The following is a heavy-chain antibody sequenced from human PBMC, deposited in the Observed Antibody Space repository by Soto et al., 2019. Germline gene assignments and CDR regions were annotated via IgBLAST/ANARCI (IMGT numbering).Heavy chain of an antibody. CDR3: ARLGYYDFWSGYSSQDAFDI. CDR1: GYSFTSYW. Sequence: GESLKISCKGSGYSFTSYWIGWVRQMPGKGLEWMGIIYPGDSDTRYSPSFQGQVTISADKSISTAYLQWSSLKASDTAMYYCARLGYYDFWSGYSSQDAFDIWGQGTMVTASS. D-gene: IGHD3-3*01. CDR2: IYPGDSDT. J-gene: IGHJ3*02. V-gene: IGHV5-51*01.